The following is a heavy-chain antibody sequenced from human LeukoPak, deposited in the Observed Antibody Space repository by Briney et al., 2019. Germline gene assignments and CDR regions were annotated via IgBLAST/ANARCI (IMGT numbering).Heavy chain of an antibody. CDR2: TRNKANSYTT. J-gene: IGHJ3*02. Sequence: GGSLRLSCAASGFTFSSYSMNWVRQAPGKGLEWVGRTRNKANSYTTEYAASVTGRFTISRDDSKNSLYLQMNSLKTEDTAVYYCATSSSAYHDAFDIWGQGTIVTVSS. CDR1: GFTFSSYS. CDR3: ATSSSAYHDAFDI. V-gene: IGHV3-72*01. D-gene: IGHD6-6*01.